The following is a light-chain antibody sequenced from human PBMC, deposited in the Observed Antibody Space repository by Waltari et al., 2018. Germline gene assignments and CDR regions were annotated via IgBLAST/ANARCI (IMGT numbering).Light chain of an antibody. CDR3: QQRRNWPLT. CDR1: HSVNWY. J-gene: IGKJ4*01. Sequence: EIVLTKSPATLSLSPGERDTLSCRASHSVNWYLAWYQQRPGQAHRLLIYDASNRATGIPARFSGSGSETDFTLTISSLEPEDSAVYYCQQRRNWPLTFGGGTKVEIK. V-gene: IGKV3-11*01. CDR2: DAS.